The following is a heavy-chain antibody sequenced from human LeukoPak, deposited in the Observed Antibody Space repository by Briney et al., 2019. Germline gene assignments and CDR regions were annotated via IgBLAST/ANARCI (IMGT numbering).Heavy chain of an antibody. CDR3: ARVRVSFLRRVTIKDYYYYYMDV. V-gene: IGHV3-7*01. CDR2: IKQDESEK. D-gene: IGHD3-10*01. Sequence: PGGSLRLSCAASEFTFNNYWMTWVRQAPGKGLEWVANIKQDESEKYYVDSVKGRFTISRDNAKNSLYLQMNSLRAEDTAVYYCARVRVSFLRRVTIKDYYYYYMDVWGKGTAVTVSS. J-gene: IGHJ6*03. CDR1: EFTFNNYW.